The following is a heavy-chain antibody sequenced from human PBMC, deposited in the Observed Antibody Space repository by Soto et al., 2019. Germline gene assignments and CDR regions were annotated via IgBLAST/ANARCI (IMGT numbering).Heavy chain of an antibody. Sequence: PGGSLRLSCAASGFTFSSYWMHRVRQAPGEGLVWVSNMKDDGSFTKYADPVKGRFTISRDNAKNTLYLQMNSPRAEDTAVYYCVRGSSAWRGIDVWGQGTTVTVSS. CDR1: GFTFSSYW. V-gene: IGHV3-74*03. D-gene: IGHD6-19*01. CDR2: MKDDGSFT. J-gene: IGHJ6*02. CDR3: VRGSSAWRGIDV.